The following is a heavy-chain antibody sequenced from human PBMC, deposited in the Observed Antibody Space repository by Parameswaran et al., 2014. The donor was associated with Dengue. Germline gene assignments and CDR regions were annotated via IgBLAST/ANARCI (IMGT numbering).Heavy chain of an antibody. J-gene: IGHJ6*02. CDR2: IKQDGSEK. V-gene: IGHV3-7*04. CDR3: ARDLRYSSSYYYGMDV. D-gene: IGHD6-6*01. Sequence: WIRQPQEGLEWVANIKQDGSEKYYVDSVKGRFTISRDNAKNSLYLQMNSLRAEDTAVYYCARDLRYSSSYYYGMDVWGQGDHGHRLL.